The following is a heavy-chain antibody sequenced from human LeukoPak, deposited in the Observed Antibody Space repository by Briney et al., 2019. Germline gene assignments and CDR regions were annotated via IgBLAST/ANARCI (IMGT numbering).Heavy chain of an antibody. J-gene: IGHJ4*02. D-gene: IGHD3-10*01. Sequence: PGGSLRLTCAASGFTFSGYGMHWVRQAPGKGLEWVAVISYDGSNKYYADSVKGRFTISRDNSKNTLYLQMNSLRAEDTAVYYCAKDMDRVHQSFDYWGQGTLVTVSS. CDR1: GFTFSGYG. V-gene: IGHV3-30*18. CDR3: AKDMDRVHQSFDY. CDR2: ISYDGSNK.